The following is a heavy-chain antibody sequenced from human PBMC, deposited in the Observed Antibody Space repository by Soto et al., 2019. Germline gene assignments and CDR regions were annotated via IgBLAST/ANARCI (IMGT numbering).Heavy chain of an antibody. CDR1: GFTFSSYW. CDR2: INSDGSNT. J-gene: IGHJ6*02. Sequence: EVQLVESGGGLVQPGGSLRLSCAASGFTFSSYWMHWVRQAPGEGLVWVPRINSDGSNTTYADSVKGRFTTSRDNAKNTLFLQMNSLRGEDTAVYYCARHVAVATISWGTYGMDVWGQGTTVTVSS. CDR3: ARHVAVATISWGTYGMDV. V-gene: IGHV3-74*01. D-gene: IGHD5-12*01.